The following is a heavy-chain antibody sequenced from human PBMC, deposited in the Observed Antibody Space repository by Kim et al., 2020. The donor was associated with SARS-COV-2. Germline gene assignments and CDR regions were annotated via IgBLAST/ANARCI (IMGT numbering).Heavy chain of an antibody. D-gene: IGHD6-13*01. CDR2: IYYSGST. Sequence: SETLSLTCTVSGGSISSSSYYWGWIRQPPGKGLEWIGSIYYSGSTYYNPSLKSRVTISVDMSKNQFSLKLSSVTAADTAVYYCARSGIAAAGGFDYWGQGTLVTVSS. J-gene: IGHJ4*02. CDR1: GGSISSSSYY. V-gene: IGHV4-39*01. CDR3: ARSGIAAAGGFDY.